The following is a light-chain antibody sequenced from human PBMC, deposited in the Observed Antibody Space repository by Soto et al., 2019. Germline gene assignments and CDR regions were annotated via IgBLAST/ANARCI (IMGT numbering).Light chain of an antibody. CDR3: QKYYAAPLT. CDR1: QSLLSRSSHLHY. V-gene: IGKV4-1*01. Sequence: DIVMSQSPDSLAVSLGEKATINCKSSQSLLSRSSHLHYLAWYQQKPRQPPRLLINWASTRESGVPDRFSGGGSGADFTLTISGLQAEDVAVYYCQKYYAAPLTFGQGTKVEIK. J-gene: IGKJ1*01. CDR2: WAS.